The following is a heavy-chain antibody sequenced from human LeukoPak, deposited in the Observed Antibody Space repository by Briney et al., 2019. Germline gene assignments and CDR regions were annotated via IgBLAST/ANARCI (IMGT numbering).Heavy chain of an antibody. V-gene: IGHV4-61*02. CDR2: IYTSGST. CDR3: ARSQPYCSSTSCYPPPIYYYYYAMDV. Sequence: SQTLSLTCTVSGGSISSGNYYWSWIRQPAGKGLEWIGRIYTSGSTNYNPSLKSRVTISVDTSKNQFSLKLSSVTAADTAVYYCARSQPYCSSTSCYPPPIYYYYYAMDVWGQGTTATVSS. J-gene: IGHJ6*02. CDR1: GGSISSGNYY. D-gene: IGHD2-2*01.